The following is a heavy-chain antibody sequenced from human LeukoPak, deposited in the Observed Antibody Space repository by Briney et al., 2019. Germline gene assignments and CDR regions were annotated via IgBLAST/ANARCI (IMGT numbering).Heavy chain of an antibody. CDR2: ISYDGSNK. Sequence: PGGSLRLSCAASGFTFSSYAMHWVRQAPGKGLEWVAVISYDGSNKYNADSVKGRFTISRDNSKNTLYLQMNSLRAGDTAVYYCARDLPRVGYCSGGSCYYYGMDVWGQGTTVTVSS. D-gene: IGHD2-15*01. CDR3: ARDLPRVGYCSGGSCYYYGMDV. J-gene: IGHJ6*02. V-gene: IGHV3-30*04. CDR1: GFTFSSYA.